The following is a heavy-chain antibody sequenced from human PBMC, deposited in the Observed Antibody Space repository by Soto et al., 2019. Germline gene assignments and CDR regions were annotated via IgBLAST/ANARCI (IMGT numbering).Heavy chain of an antibody. CDR2: ISGSGGST. CDR3: AKGEDWGPGAFDI. CDR1: GFTFSSYA. V-gene: IGHV3-23*01. D-gene: IGHD7-27*01. Sequence: GESLKISCAASGFTFSSYAMSWVRQAPGKGLEWVSAISGSGGSTYYADSVKGRFTISRVNSKNTLYLQMNSLRAEDTAVYYCAKGEDWGPGAFDIWGQGTMVTVSS. J-gene: IGHJ3*02.